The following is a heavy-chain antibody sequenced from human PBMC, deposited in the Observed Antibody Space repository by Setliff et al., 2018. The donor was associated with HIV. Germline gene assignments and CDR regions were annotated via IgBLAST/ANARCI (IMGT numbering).Heavy chain of an antibody. J-gene: IGHJ4*02. Sequence: GASVKVSCKASGYTFTGNYIHWVRQAPGQGLEWMGWISAYNGNTNYAQKLQGRVTMTTDTSTSTAYMELRSLRSDDTAVYYCARDGASYCSSTSCYKPLSDYWGQGTLVTVSS. CDR3: ARDGASYCSSTSCYKPLSDY. D-gene: IGHD2-2*02. CDR2: ISAYNGNT. CDR1: GYTFTGNY. V-gene: IGHV1-18*04.